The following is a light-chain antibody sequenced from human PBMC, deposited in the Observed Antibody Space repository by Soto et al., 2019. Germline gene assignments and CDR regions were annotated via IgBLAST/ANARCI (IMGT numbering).Light chain of an antibody. CDR2: KAS. Sequence: DIQMTQSPSTLSASVGDRVTITCRASQSISSWLAWFQQKPGKAPKLLIYKASNLQSGVPSRFSGSGSVTDFTLTISSLQPDDLATDYCQQYNSYSRSFGKGTKVEIK. J-gene: IGKJ1*01. CDR1: QSISSW. V-gene: IGKV1-5*03. CDR3: QQYNSYSRS.